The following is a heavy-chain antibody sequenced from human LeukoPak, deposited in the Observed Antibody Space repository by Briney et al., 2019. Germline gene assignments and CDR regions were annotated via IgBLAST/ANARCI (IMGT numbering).Heavy chain of an antibody. Sequence: GGSLRLSCAASGFTFSSYEMNWVRQAPGKGLEWVSYISSSGSTIYYADSVEGRFTISRDNAKNSLYLQMDSLRADDTAVYYCAGGNWAEDGYFDYWGQGTLVTVSS. CDR1: GFTFSSYE. CDR3: AGGNWAEDGYFDY. J-gene: IGHJ4*02. D-gene: IGHD7-27*01. CDR2: ISSSGSTI. V-gene: IGHV3-48*03.